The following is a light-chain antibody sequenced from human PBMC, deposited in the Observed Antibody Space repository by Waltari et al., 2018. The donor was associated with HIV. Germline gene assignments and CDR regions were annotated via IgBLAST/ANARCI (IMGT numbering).Light chain of an antibody. CDR1: QSVNTN. V-gene: IGKV3-15*01. CDR2: GAS. Sequence: EIVLTQSPATLSVSPGESPTLSCRASQSVNTNLAWYQQKPGQAHRILIYGASTRATGVPARFSGSGSGTEFTLSISSLQSEDFAVYYCQQYNNWPITFGQGTRLEIK. J-gene: IGKJ5*01. CDR3: QQYNNWPIT.